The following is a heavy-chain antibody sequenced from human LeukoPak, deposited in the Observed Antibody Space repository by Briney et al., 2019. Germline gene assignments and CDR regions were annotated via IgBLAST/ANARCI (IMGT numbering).Heavy chain of an antibody. V-gene: IGHV3-23*01. CDR2: ISGSGGST. D-gene: IGHD3-10*01. J-gene: IGHJ6*02. Sequence: KPGGSLRLSCAASGFTFSTYAMSWVRLAPGKGLEWVSGISGSGGSTYYADSVKGRFTSSRDNSNNTLYEQMNSLRVEDTAVYYCAKSGGLSGSGRLAMDVWGQGTTVTVSS. CDR1: GFTFSTYA. CDR3: AKSGGLSGSGRLAMDV.